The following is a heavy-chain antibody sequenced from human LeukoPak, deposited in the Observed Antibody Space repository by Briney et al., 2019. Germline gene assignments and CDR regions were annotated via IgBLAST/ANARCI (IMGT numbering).Heavy chain of an antibody. D-gene: IGHD3-10*01. CDR3: ARSWFGEYLDY. CDR1: GFTFCSYG. J-gene: IGHJ4*02. Sequence: GSLRLSCAASGFTFCSYGMHWVRQAPGKGLEWVAVISYDGSNKYYADSVKGRFTISRDNAKNSLYLQMNSLRAEDTAVYYCARSWFGEYLDYWGQGTLVTVSS. CDR2: ISYDGSNK. V-gene: IGHV3-30*03.